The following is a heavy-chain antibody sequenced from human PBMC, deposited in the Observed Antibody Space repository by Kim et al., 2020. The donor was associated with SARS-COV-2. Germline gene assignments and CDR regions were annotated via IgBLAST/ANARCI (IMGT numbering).Heavy chain of an antibody. CDR3: ATVHNSYYDILTGYLGHFDY. CDR2: ISGSGGST. Sequence: GGSLRLSCAASGFTFSSYAMSWVRQAPGKGLEWVSAISGSGGSTYYADSVKGRFTISRDNSKNTLYLQMNSLRAEDTAVYYCATVHNSYYDILTGYLGHFDYWGQGTLVTVSS. D-gene: IGHD3-9*01. V-gene: IGHV3-23*01. CDR1: GFTFSSYA. J-gene: IGHJ4*02.